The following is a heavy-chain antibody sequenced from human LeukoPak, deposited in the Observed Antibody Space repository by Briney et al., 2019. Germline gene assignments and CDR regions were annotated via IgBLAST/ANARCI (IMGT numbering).Heavy chain of an antibody. D-gene: IGHD3-10*02. CDR2: ISSSGSTI. Sequence: GGSLRLSCAASGFTVSSNYMSWIRQAPGKGLEWVSYISSSGSTIYYADSVKGRFTISRDNAKNSLYLQMNSLRAEDTAVYYCARLGPYSSLFGVDYWGQGTLVTVSS. CDR3: ARLGPYSSLFGVDY. J-gene: IGHJ4*02. CDR1: GFTVSSNY. V-gene: IGHV3-11*01.